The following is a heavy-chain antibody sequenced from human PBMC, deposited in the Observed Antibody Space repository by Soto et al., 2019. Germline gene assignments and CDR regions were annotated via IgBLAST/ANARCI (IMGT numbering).Heavy chain of an antibody. J-gene: IGHJ5*02. V-gene: IGHV1-2*02. CDR2: INPGSGGT. CDR1: GYTFTDYY. D-gene: IGHD6-25*01. Sequence: QLRLVQSGAEVKKPGASVKVSCKASGYTFTDYYMHWVRQAPGQGLEWMGWINPGSGGTNFAQKFQGRVTMTRDTSISTAYMEVSSLTSDDTAVYYCARGVGSSWFDPWGQGTLVTVSS. CDR3: ARGVGSSWFDP.